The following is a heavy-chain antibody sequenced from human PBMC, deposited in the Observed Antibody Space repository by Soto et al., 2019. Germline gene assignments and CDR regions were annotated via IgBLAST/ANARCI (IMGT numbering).Heavy chain of an antibody. J-gene: IGHJ6*02. CDR1: GGSISSSF. CDR2: IDYSGRT. Sequence: SETLSLTCXVSGGSISSSFWSCVRQPPGKGLEWLGHIDYSGRTNYNPSLKSRVTISVDTSKNQFSLKLSSVTAADTAVYYCARDRLAVAGNYYYYGMDAWGQGTTVTVSS. V-gene: IGHV4-59*12. D-gene: IGHD6-19*01. CDR3: ARDRLAVAGNYYYYGMDA.